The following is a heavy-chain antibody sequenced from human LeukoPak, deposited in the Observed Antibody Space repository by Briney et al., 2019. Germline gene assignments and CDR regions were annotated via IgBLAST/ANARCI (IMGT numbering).Heavy chain of an antibody. J-gene: IGHJ3*02. V-gene: IGHV4-61*02. CDR1: GGSISSDNYY. CDR3: ARDFDSPMAFDI. D-gene: IGHD3-9*01. CDR2: IYASGST. Sequence: SETLSLTCTVSGGSISSDNYYWSWIRQPAGKGLEWIGRIYASGSTNYNPSLKSRITISVDTSKNQLSPKLSSVTAADTAMYYCARDFDSPMAFDIWGQGTMVTVS.